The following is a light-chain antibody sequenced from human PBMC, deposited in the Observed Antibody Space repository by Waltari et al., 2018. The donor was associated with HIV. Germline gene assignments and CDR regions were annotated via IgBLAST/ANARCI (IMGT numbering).Light chain of an antibody. CDR1: STDVGAYNY. Sequence: QSALTQPRSVSGSPGQSVTIPCSGTSTDVGAYNYLSWYQHHPGKVPQLVIYDVTKRPSGVPDRFSGSKSGNTASLTISELQAEDEADYYCCSYAGTYTWVFGGGTKLTVL. V-gene: IGLV2-11*01. CDR2: DVT. J-gene: IGLJ3*02. CDR3: CSYAGTYTWV.